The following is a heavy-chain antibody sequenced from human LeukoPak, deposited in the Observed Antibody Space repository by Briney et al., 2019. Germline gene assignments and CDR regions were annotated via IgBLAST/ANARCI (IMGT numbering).Heavy chain of an antibody. J-gene: IGHJ4*02. CDR2: IRTTAEGAKYA. V-gene: IGHV3-48*02. CDR3: ATDQRYAFDY. D-gene: IGHD3-9*01. CDR1: GFTFNTYG. Sequence: PGGSLRLSCAVSGFTFNTYGMHWVRQAPGKGLEWISNIRTTAEGAKYAYYADSVKGRVTISRDDGKNTLYLHMNSLRDDDTAVYYCATDQRYAFDYWGQGILVTVSS.